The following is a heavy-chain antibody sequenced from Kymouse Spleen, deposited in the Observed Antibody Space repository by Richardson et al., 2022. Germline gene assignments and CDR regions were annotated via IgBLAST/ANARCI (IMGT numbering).Heavy chain of an antibody. CDR2: IYYSGST. V-gene: IGHV4-31*03. J-gene: IGHJ6*02. D-gene: IGHD3-10*01. CDR1: GGSISSGGYY. Sequence: QVQLQESGPGLVKPSQTLSLTCTVSGGSISSGGYYWSWIRQHPGKGLEWIGYIYYSGSTYYNPSLKSRVTISVDTSKNQFSLKLSSVTAADTAVYYCARAGSGGSGSYYYYYYYGMDVWGQGTTVTVSS. CDR3: ARAGSGGSGSYYYYYYYGMDV.